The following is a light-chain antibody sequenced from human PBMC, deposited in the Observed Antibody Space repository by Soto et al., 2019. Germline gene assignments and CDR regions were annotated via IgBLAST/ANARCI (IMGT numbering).Light chain of an antibody. V-gene: IGLV2-14*01. CDR1: SSDVGGYNY. CDR2: EVT. J-gene: IGLJ2*01. Sequence: ALTQPASESGSLGQSITISCTGTSSDVGGYNYVSWYQQHPGKDPKVVIFEVTKRPSGVSSRFSGSKSGNTASLTVSGLQAEDEGDYYCSSYTSSRTVLFGGGTKVTVL. CDR3: SSYTSSRTVL.